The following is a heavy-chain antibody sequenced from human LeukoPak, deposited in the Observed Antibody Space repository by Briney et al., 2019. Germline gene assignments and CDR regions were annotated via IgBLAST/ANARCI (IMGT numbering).Heavy chain of an antibody. CDR2: IIPILGIA. D-gene: IGHD3-10*01. V-gene: IGHV1-69*04. CDR1: GGTFSSYA. Sequence: EASVKVSCKASGGTFSSYAISWVRQAPGQGLEWMGRIIPILGIANYAQKFQGRVTITADKSTSTAYMELSSLRAEDTAVYYCARDRATYYYGMDVWGQGTTVTVSS. J-gene: IGHJ6*02. CDR3: ARDRATYYYGMDV.